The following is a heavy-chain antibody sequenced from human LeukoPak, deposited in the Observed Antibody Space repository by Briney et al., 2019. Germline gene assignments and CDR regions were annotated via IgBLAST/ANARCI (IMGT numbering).Heavy chain of an antibody. D-gene: IGHD3-10*01. V-gene: IGHV3-11*01. J-gene: IGHJ4*02. CDR1: GFTFSDYY. CDR3: ASVLWFGDPPHY. Sequence: GGSLRLSCAASGFTFSDYYMSWIRQAPGKGLEWVSYISSSGSTIYYADSVKGRFTISRDNAKNSLYLQMNSLRAEDTAVYYRASVLWFGDPPHYWGQGTLVTVSS. CDR2: ISSSGSTI.